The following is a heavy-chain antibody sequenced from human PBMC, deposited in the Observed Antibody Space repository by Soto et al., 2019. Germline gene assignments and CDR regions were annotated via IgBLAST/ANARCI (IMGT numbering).Heavy chain of an antibody. CDR2: IYYSGST. V-gene: IGHV4-30-4*01. J-gene: IGHJ4*02. D-gene: IGHD3-16*01. CDR1: GGSISSGDYY. Sequence: QVQLQESGPGLVKPSQTLSLTCTVSGGSISSGDYYWSWIRQPPGKGLEWIGYIYYSGSTYYNPSPKGRVTLTGDTSKNQFPPKLSSLTARNTALFFCAPPPRDGQHGGGDYWGQGTLVTVSS. CDR3: APPPRDGQHGGGDY.